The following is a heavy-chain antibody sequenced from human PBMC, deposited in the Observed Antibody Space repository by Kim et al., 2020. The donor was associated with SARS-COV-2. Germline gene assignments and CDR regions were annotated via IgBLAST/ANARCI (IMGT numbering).Heavy chain of an antibody. CDR3: ARAYSXGWAYFDY. CDR2: ISSSSSYI. V-gene: IGHV3-21*01. D-gene: IGHD6-19*01. Sequence: GGSLRLSCAASGFTFSSYSMNWGRQAPGKGLEWVSSISSSSSYIYYADSVKGRFTISRDNAKNSXYLQMNSLRAEDTAVYYCARAYSXGWAYFDYWGQGTPVTISS. CDR1: GFTFSSYS. J-gene: IGHJ4*02.